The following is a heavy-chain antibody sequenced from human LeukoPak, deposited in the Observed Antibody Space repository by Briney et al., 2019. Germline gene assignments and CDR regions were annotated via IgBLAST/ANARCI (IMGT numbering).Heavy chain of an antibody. D-gene: IGHD6-19*01. CDR3: ARVVAVAGDAFDI. CDR1: GYTFTSYD. Sequence: ASVKVSCKASGYTFTSYDINWVRQATGQGLEWMGWMNPNSGNTGYAQKFQGRVTMTRNTSISTAYVELSSLRSEDTAVYYCARVVAVAGDAFDIWGQGTMVTVSS. V-gene: IGHV1-8*01. J-gene: IGHJ3*02. CDR2: MNPNSGNT.